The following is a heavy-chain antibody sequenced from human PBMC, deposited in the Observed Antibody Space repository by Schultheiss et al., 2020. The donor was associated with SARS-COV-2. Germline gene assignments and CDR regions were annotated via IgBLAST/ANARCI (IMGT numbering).Heavy chain of an antibody. J-gene: IGHJ3*02. Sequence: GGSLRLSCAASGFTFTNYGMHWVRQAPGKGLEWVSRIRSDGSYTSYADSVKGRFTISRDNAKNTLYLQMNSLRAEDTAVYYCARDPDFTTGDGFDIWGQGTMVTVSS. CDR1: GFTFTNYG. D-gene: IGHD3-22*01. CDR3: ARDPDFTTGDGFDI. CDR2: IRSDGSYT. V-gene: IGHV3-74*01.